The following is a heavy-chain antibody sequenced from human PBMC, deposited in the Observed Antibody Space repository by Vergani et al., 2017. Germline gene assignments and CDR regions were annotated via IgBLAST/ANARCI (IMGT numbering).Heavy chain of an antibody. J-gene: IGHJ5*02. CDR2: TWYDGNNK. D-gene: IGHD1-14*01. Sequence: QVQLVESGGGVVQPGRSLRLSCAASGFTFNQYGMHWVRQAPGKGLKWVAVTWYDGNNKQYADSVKGRFTISRDNSKSTMYLQMNSLRDEDTGVYYCARDLRLLYNQFDPWGQGTLVTVSS. V-gene: IGHV3-33*01. CDR3: ARDLRLLYNQFDP. CDR1: GFTFNQYG.